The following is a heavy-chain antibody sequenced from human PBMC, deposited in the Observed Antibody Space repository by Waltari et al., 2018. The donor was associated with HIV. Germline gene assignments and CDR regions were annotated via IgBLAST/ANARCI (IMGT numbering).Heavy chain of an antibody. V-gene: IGHV3-53*01. CDR3: ARGGIAAAGAFDY. CDR1: GFTVSSNY. J-gene: IGHJ4*02. CDR2: IYSGGST. D-gene: IGHD6-13*01. Sequence: RLSCAASGFTVSSNYMSWVRQAPGKGLEWVSVIYSGGSTYYADSVKGRFTISRDNSKNTLYLQMNSLRAEDTAVYYCARGGIAAAGAFDYWGQGTLVTVSS.